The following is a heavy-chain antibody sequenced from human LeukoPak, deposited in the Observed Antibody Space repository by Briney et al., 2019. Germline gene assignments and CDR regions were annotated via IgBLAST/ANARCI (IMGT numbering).Heavy chain of an antibody. CDR1: GGSISSSSYY. CDR3: ARVYWNYVGYYYYYMDV. D-gene: IGHD1-7*01. CDR2: IYYSGST. Sequence: SETLSLTCTVSGGSISSSSYYWGWIRQPPGKGLEWIGSIYYSGSTYYNPSLKSRVTISVDTSKNQFSLKLSSVTAADTAVYYCARVYWNYVGYYYYYMDVWGKGTTVTVSS. V-gene: IGHV4-39*07. J-gene: IGHJ6*03.